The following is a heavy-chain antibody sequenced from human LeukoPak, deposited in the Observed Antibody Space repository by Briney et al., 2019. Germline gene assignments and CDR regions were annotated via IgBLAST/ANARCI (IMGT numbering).Heavy chain of an antibody. CDR2: ISNNSGYT. J-gene: IGHJ4*02. CDR3: AKEENIDGRFVTVDY. Sequence: GGSLRLSCAASGFTFSSSAMSWVRQAPGKGLEWVSAISNNSGYTYYADSVQGRFTISRDNSKSTLCLQMNSLRAEDTAVYYCAKEENIDGRFVTVDYWGQGTLVTVSS. V-gene: IGHV3-23*01. D-gene: IGHD1/OR15-1a*01. CDR1: GFTFSSSA.